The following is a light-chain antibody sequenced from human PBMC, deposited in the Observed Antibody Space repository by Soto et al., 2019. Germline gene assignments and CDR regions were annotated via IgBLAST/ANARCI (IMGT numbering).Light chain of an antibody. Sequence: QYALTQPRSVSGSPGQSVTISCTGTSSDVGGYNYVSWYQQHPGKAPKVMIYDVSERPSGVPDRCSGSKSGNTASLTISGLQAEDEADYYCCSYAGSPRYVFGTGTKLTVL. CDR3: CSYAGSPRYV. CDR1: SSDVGGYNY. CDR2: DVS. J-gene: IGLJ1*01. V-gene: IGLV2-11*01.